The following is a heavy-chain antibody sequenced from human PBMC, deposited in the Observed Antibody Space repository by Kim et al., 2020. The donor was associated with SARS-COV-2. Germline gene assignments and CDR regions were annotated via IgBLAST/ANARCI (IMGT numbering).Heavy chain of an antibody. J-gene: IGHJ4*02. CDR3: AKDAAGGSSWFFDY. D-gene: IGHD6-13*01. V-gene: IGHV3-23*01. Sequence: ADSVKGRFTISENNSQTTLSLQMTSLRAEDTAVYYCAKDAAGGSSWFFDYWGQGTLVTVSS.